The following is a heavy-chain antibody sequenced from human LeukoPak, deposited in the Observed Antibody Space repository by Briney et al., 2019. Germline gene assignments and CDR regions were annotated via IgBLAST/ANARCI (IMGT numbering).Heavy chain of an antibody. CDR2: INHSGST. CDR1: GGSFRGYY. V-gene: IGHV4-34*01. Sequence: PSETLSLTCAVYGGSFRGYYWSWIRQPPGKGLEWIGEINHSGSTNYNPSLKSRVTISVDTSKNQFSLKLSSVTAADTAVYYCARGTIVATIGLWGQGTLVTVSS. CDR3: ARGTIVATIGL. D-gene: IGHD5-12*01. J-gene: IGHJ4*02.